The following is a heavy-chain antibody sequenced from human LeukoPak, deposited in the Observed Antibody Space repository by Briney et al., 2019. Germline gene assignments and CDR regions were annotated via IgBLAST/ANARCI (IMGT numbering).Heavy chain of an antibody. V-gene: IGHV3-13*01. D-gene: IGHD2-21*02. Sequence: GGSLRLSCAASGFTFNNYDMHWVRQTTGEGLEWVSSIHTAGDTHYSGSAKGRFIISRENVKNSLYLQMNSLRAEDTAVYYCARGSCGYGDCYRALNILGQGTIVTVSS. J-gene: IGHJ3*02. CDR1: GFTFNNYD. CDR3: ARGSCGYGDCYRALNI. CDR2: IHTAGDT.